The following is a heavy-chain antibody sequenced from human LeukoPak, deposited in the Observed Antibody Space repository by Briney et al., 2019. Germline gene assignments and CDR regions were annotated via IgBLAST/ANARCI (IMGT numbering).Heavy chain of an antibody. CDR2: ISAYNGNT. D-gene: IGHD1-26*01. CDR1: GYTFTSYG. CDR3: ARDLLSVGAPSPRFDY. V-gene: IGHV1-18*01. Sequence: ASVKVSCKASGYTFTSYGISWVRQAPGQGLEWMGWISAYNGNTNYAQKLQGRVTMTTDTSTSTAYMELRSLRSDDTAVYYCARDLLSVGAPSPRFDYWGQGTLVTVSS. J-gene: IGHJ4*02.